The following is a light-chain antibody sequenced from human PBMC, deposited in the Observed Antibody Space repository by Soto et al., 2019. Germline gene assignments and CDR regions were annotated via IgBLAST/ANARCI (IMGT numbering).Light chain of an antibody. CDR1: QTISSW. Sequence: DIQMTQSPSTLSGSVGDRVTITCRASQTISSWLAWYQQKPGKAPKLLIYKASTLTSGVPSRFSGRGSGTEFTLTISSLQPDDFATYYCQHYNSYSEAFGQGTKVELK. CDR3: QHYNSYSEA. CDR2: KAS. V-gene: IGKV1-5*03. J-gene: IGKJ1*01.